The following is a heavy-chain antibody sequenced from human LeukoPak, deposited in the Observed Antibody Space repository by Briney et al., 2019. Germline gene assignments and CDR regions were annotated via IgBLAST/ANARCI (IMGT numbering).Heavy chain of an antibody. CDR2: IRSKAYGGTT. V-gene: IGHV3-49*04. CDR1: GFTFSSYA. Sequence: PGGSLRLSCAASGFTFSSYAMSWVRQAPGKGLEWVSFIRSKAYGGTTGYAASVNGRFTISRDDSKSIAYLQMSSLKTEDTAVYYCTRRDVYNSFDYWGQGTLVTVSS. J-gene: IGHJ4*02. D-gene: IGHD5-24*01. CDR3: TRRDVYNSFDY.